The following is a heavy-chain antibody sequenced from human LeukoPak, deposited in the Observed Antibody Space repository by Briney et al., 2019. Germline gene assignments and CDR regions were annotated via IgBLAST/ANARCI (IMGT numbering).Heavy chain of an antibody. D-gene: IGHD2-21*01. CDR2: INRDGTEK. CDR1: GFNFSDSR. CDR3: VRGDWYFES. J-gene: IGHJ4*02. V-gene: IGHV3-7*04. Sequence: GGSLRLSCAPSGFNFSDSRMTWVRQAPGKGLQWVANINRDGTEKHFLDSVEGRFTISRDNAKKSLYLQMSSLRPQDTAVYFCVRGDWYFESWGQGTLVTVCS.